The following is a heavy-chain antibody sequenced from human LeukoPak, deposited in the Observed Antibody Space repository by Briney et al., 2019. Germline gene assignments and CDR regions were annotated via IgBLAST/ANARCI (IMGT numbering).Heavy chain of an antibody. CDR1: GYSISSGYY. CDR2: IYHSGST. J-gene: IGHJ5*02. D-gene: IGHD3-9*01. V-gene: IGHV4-38-2*02. CDR3: ARGPGGLRYFDWLLFEYHWFDP. Sequence: SETLSLTCTVSGYSISSGYYWGWIRQPPGKGLEWIGSIYHSGSTYYNPSLKSRVTISVDTSKNQFSLKLSSVTAADTAVYYCARGPGGLRYFDWLLFEYHWFDPWGQGTLVTVSS.